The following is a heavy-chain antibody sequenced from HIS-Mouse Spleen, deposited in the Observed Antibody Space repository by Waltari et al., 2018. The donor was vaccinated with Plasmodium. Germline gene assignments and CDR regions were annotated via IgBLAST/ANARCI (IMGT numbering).Heavy chain of an antibody. CDR1: GGSISSYY. Sequence: QVQLQESGPGLVKPSETLSLTCTVSGGSISSYYWSWIRQPPGNGLEWIGYIYYSGSTNYNPSLKSRVTISVDTSKNQFSLKLSSVTAADTAVYYCARLRYSYGYFDYWGQGTLVTVSS. CDR2: IYYSGST. D-gene: IGHD5-18*01. V-gene: IGHV4-59*08. J-gene: IGHJ4*02. CDR3: ARLRYSYGYFDY.